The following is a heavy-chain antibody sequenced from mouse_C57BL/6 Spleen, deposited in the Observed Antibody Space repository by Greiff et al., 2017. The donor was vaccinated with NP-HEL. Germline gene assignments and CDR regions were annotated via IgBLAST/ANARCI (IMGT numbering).Heavy chain of an antibody. CDR2: IDPSDSYT. V-gene: IGHV1-50*01. CDR3: ARRGWVAWVAY. D-gene: IGHD1-1*02. Sequence: QVQLKQSGAELVKPGASVKLYCKASGYTFTSYWMQWVKQRPGQGLEWIGEIDPSDSYTNSNQKFKGKATLTVDTSSSTSYMQLSSLTSAYSAVYYCARRGWVAWVAYWGQGTLVTVSA. CDR1: GYTFTSYW. J-gene: IGHJ3*01.